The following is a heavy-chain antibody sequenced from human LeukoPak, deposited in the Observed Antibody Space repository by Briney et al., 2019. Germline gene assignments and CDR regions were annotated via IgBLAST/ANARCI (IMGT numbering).Heavy chain of an antibody. J-gene: IGHJ4*02. Sequence: ASVKVSCKASGYTFTSYDINWVRQATGQGLEWMGWMNPNSGNTGHAQKFRGRVTMTRNTSISTAYMELSSLRSEDTAVYYCARGDSGSYWVGFDYWGQGTLVTVSS. V-gene: IGHV1-8*01. D-gene: IGHD1-26*01. CDR1: GYTFTSYD. CDR2: MNPNSGNT. CDR3: ARGDSGSYWVGFDY.